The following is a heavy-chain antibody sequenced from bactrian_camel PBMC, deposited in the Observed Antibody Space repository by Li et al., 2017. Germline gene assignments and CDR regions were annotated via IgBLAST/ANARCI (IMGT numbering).Heavy chain of an antibody. Sequence: HVQLVESGGGSVQAGGSLRLSCAFDAYTPANARMAWFRQAPGKEREGVVSLASDGSSIYANSLKGRFSISKDNARNWLDLQMDSLEPGDTARYYCAADRRRHGPPSLRPGDYSVWGQGTQVTVS. CDR1: AYTPANAR. CDR2: LASDGSS. J-gene: IGHJ4*01. CDR3: AADRRRHGPPSLRPGDYSV. V-gene: IGHV3S53*01. D-gene: IGHD2*01.